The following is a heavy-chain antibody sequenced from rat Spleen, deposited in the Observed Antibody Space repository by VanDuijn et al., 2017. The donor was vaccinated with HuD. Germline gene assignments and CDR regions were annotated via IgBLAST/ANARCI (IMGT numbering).Heavy chain of an antibody. V-gene: IGHV5-58*01. Sequence: EVQVVETGGGLVQPGRSLKLSCVASGFTFSNHWMYWIRQAPGKGLEWVSSINPDGGRTYYPDSVKGRFTISRDNAKSTLYLQMDSLRSEDTASYYCARLGVVITSGVMDAWGQGASVTVSS. CDR3: ARLGVVITSGVMDA. D-gene: IGHD1-12*02. CDR2: INPDGGRT. J-gene: IGHJ4*01. CDR1: GFTFSNHW.